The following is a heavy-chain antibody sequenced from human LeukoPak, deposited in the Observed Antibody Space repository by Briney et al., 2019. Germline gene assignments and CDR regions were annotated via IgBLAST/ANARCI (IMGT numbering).Heavy chain of an antibody. CDR1: GFTFSNYA. V-gene: IGHV3-23*01. J-gene: IGHJ6*02. CDR2: ISGSGGIT. D-gene: IGHD3-16*01. Sequence: GGSLRLSCAASGFTFSNYAMSWVRQAPGKGLEWVSAISGSGGITYYADSVKGRFTISRDDSRNTLYLQMNSLRAEDTAIYYCAKVTGGNMITFGGLDVWGQGTTVTVSS. CDR3: AKVTGGNMITFGGLDV.